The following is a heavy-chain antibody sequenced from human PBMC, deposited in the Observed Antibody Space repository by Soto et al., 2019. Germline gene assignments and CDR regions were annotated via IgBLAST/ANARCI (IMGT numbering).Heavy chain of an antibody. J-gene: IGHJ6*02. CDR1: GYTFTSYY. Sequence: QVQLVQSGAEVKKPGASVKVSCKASGYTFTSYYMHWVRQAPGQGLEWMGIINPSGGSTSYAQKFQGRGTMTRDTSTSTVYMELSSLRSEDTAVYYCATSEGGSYDFYYYGMDVWGQGTTVTVSS. CDR3: ATSEGGSYDFYYYGMDV. D-gene: IGHD1-26*01. CDR2: INPSGGST. V-gene: IGHV1-46*01.